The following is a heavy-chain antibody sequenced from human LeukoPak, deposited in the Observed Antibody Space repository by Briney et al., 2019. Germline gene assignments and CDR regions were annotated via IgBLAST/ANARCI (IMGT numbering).Heavy chain of an antibody. J-gene: IGHJ2*01. CDR2: INHSGST. Sequence: SETLSLTCAVYGGSFSGYYWSWIRQSPGKGLEWIGEINHSGSTNYNPSLKSRVTISVDTSKNQFSLKLSSVTAADTAVYYCARVGPWCFDLWGRGTLVTVSS. CDR1: GGSFSGYY. CDR3: ARVGPWCFDL. V-gene: IGHV4-34*01.